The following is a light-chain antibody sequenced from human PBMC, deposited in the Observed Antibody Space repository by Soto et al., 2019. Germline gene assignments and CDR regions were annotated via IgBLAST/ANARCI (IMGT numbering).Light chain of an antibody. V-gene: IGLV1-44*01. CDR1: SSNIGSNT. Sequence: QSVLTQPPSASGTPGKRATISCFGSSSNIGSNTVNWYQQLPGTAPKLLIYSNNQRPSGVPDRFSGSKSGTSASLAISGLQSEDEADYYCAAWDDSLNGVVFGGGTKLTVL. CDR3: AAWDDSLNGVV. CDR2: SNN. J-gene: IGLJ2*01.